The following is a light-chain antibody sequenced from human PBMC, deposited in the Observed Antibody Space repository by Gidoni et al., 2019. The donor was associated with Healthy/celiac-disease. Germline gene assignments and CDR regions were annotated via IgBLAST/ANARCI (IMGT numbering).Light chain of an antibody. J-gene: IGKJ1*01. CDR3: QQSSNWTGT. CDR1: PIVSSY. V-gene: IGKV3-11*01. Sequence: DIVLTQSPATLSLSPGERATLSCSASPIVSSYLACYQQQPGQAPRLLIYGAANRATVLPARVRGSRSGKDFTPTISSREPEDFAVSYSQQSSNWTGTFXXXTKVEIK. CDR2: GAA.